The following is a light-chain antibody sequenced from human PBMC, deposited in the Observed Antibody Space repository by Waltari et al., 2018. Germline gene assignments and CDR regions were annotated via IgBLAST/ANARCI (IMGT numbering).Light chain of an antibody. Sequence: DIQMTQSPSSVSAFVGDRVTITCRASQSISNWLAWNQQKPGKAPKLLIYGASDLHSGVPSRFSGSGAGTDFTLTISSLQAEDFATYYCQQVNSFPATFGGGTTVEIK. J-gene: IGKJ4*01. CDR1: QSISNW. V-gene: IGKV1-12*01. CDR2: GAS. CDR3: QQVNSFPAT.